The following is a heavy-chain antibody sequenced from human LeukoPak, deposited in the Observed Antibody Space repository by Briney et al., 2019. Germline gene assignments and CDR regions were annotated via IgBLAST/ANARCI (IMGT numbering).Heavy chain of an antibody. CDR3: AKAGIVVVPAADEFDY. CDR2: ISGSGGST. J-gene: IGHJ4*02. Sequence: GGSLRLSCAASGFTFSSYAMSWVRQAPGKGLEWVSAISGSGGSTYYADSVKGRFTISRDNSKNTLYLQMNSLRAEDTAVYYCAKAGIVVVPAADEFDYWGQGTLVTVSS. D-gene: IGHD2-2*01. CDR1: GFTFSSYA. V-gene: IGHV3-23*01.